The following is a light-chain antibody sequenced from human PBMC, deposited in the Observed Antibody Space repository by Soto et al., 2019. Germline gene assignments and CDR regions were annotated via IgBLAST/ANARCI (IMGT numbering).Light chain of an antibody. CDR1: QGISSY. Sequence: VIWMTQSPSLLSASTGDRVTISCRMSQGISSYLAWYQQKPGKAPKLLINAASSLERGVPSRFSGGGSGTDFTLNISSLQPDDFATYYCQQNYRATPWTFGQGTKGDIK. CDR3: QQNYRATPWT. V-gene: IGKV1D-8*03. J-gene: IGKJ1*01. CDR2: AAS.